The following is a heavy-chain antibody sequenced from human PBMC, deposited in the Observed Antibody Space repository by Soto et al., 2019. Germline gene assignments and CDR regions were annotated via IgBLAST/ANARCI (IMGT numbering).Heavy chain of an antibody. CDR3: ARGVEEMATTTAVWSFDL. D-gene: IGHD1-1*01. Sequence: QVQLVQSGAEVKKPGSSVKVSCKASGDTFSSHAFGWVRQAPGQGLEWMGGIIPFFGTANYAQKFEGRVAITAXESTTTAYMELSSLRSEDTAVYYCARGVEEMATTTAVWSFDLWGRGTLVTVSS. CDR2: IIPFFGTA. J-gene: IGHJ2*01. V-gene: IGHV1-69*01. CDR1: GDTFSSHA.